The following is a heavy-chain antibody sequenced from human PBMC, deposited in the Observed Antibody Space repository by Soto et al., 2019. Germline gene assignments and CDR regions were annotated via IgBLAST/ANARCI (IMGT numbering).Heavy chain of an antibody. CDR3: AKDRAAVVAAMGVSFDY. CDR2: ISYDGSNK. Sequence: GGSLRLSCAASGFTFSSYGMHLVRQAPGKGLEWVAVISYDGSNKYYADSVKGRFTISRDNSKNTLYLQMNSLRAEDTAVYYCAKDRAAVVAAMGVSFDYWGQGTLVTVSS. J-gene: IGHJ4*02. V-gene: IGHV3-30*18. CDR1: GFTFSSYG. D-gene: IGHD2-15*01.